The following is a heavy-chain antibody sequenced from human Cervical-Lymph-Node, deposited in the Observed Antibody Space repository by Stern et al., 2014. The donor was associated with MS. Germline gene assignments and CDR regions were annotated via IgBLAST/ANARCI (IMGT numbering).Heavy chain of an antibody. CDR3: ASAYSSSHYYFDY. CDR1: GFSFSRYA. CDR2: IWYDGSTP. Sequence: QVQLVQSGGGVVQPGRSLRLSCAASGFSFSRYAMHWVRQAPGKGLEWVALIWYDGSTPYYADSVTGRFTISRDNFKNPLYLQMNSLRAEDTAVYYCASAYSSSHYYFDYWGQGTLVTVSS. D-gene: IGHD6-13*01. J-gene: IGHJ4*02. V-gene: IGHV3-33*01.